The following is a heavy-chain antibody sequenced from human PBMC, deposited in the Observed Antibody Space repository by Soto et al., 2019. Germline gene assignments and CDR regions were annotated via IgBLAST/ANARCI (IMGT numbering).Heavy chain of an antibody. J-gene: IGHJ4*02. D-gene: IGHD4-17*01. CDR1: GFGFRNYA. Sequence: PGGSLRLSCAASGFGFRNYAMHWVRQAAGQGLEWVAIVSYDGSNKYYADSVKGRFTISRDNSKNTLYLQMISLRAEDTAVYYCARHDYGEYYFDYWGQGT. V-gene: IGHV3-30-3*01. CDR3: ARHDYGEYYFDY. CDR2: VSYDGSNK.